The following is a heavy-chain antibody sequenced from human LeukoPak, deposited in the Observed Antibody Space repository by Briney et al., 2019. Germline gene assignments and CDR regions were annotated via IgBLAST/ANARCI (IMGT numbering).Heavy chain of an antibody. CDR3: ASGIYFWSGYINSPYYYYYMDV. V-gene: IGHV1-69*06. CDR1: GGTFSSYA. J-gene: IGHJ6*03. CDR2: IIPIFGTA. D-gene: IGHD3-3*01. Sequence: ASVKVSCKASGGTFSSYAISWVRQAPGQGLEWMGGIIPIFGTANYAQKFQGRVTITADKSTSTAYMELSSLRSEDTAVYYCASGIYFWSGYINSPYYYYYMDVWGKGTTVTVSS.